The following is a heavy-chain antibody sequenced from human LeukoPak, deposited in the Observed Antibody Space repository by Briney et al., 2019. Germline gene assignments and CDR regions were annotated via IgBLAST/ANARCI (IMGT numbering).Heavy chain of an antibody. CDR1: GYTFTGYY. CDR2: INPNSGGT. CDR3: ARPYSSGWYWIDY. V-gene: IGHV1-2*02. D-gene: IGHD6-19*01. J-gene: IGHJ4*02. Sequence: ASVKVSCKASGYTFTGYYMHWVRQAPGQGLEWMGWINPNSGGTNCAQKFQGRVTMTMDTSISTAYMELSRLRSDDTAVYYCARPYSSGWYWIDYWGQGTLVTVSS.